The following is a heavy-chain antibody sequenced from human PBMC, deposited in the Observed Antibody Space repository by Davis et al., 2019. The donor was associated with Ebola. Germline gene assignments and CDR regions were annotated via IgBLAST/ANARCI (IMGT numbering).Heavy chain of an antibody. V-gene: IGHV3-33*01. D-gene: IGHD4-11*01. J-gene: IGHJ4*02. CDR1: GFTFSSYG. Sequence: GESLKISCAASGFTFSSYGMHWVRQAPGKGLEWVAVIWYDGSNKYYADSVKGRFTISRDNSKNTLYLQMNSLRAEDTAVYYCARAADYSNYGFDYWGQGTLVTVSS. CDR3: ARAADYSNYGFDY. CDR2: IWYDGSNK.